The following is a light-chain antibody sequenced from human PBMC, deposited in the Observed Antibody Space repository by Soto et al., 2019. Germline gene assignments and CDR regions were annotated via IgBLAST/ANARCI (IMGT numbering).Light chain of an antibody. CDR2: DVS. Sequence: QSALTQPASVSGSPGQSITISCTGTSSDVGAYNYVSWYQQHPGKAPKLMIYDVSNRPSGVSNRFSGSKSGNTASLTISGLQDEDEADYYCSSYTSSSTRVFGGGTKVTVL. J-gene: IGLJ2*01. V-gene: IGLV2-14*01. CDR1: SSDVGAYNY. CDR3: SSYTSSSTRV.